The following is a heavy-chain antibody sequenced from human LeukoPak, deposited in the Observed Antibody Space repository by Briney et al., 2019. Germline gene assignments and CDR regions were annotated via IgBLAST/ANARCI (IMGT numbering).Heavy chain of an antibody. CDR3: ASGSRMYYDFWSGYYRSEGMDV. V-gene: IGHV4-59*08. J-gene: IGHJ6*02. CDR1: GGSISSYY. CDR2: IYYSGST. D-gene: IGHD3-3*01. Sequence: SETPSLTCTVSGGSISSYYWSWIRQPPGKGLEWIGYIYYSGSTNYNPSLKSRVTISVDTSKNQFSLKLSSVTAADTAVYYCASGSRMYYDFWSGYYRSEGMDVWGQGTTVTVS.